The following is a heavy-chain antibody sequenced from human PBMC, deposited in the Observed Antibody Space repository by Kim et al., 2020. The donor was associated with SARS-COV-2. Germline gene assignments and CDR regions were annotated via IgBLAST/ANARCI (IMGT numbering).Heavy chain of an antibody. Sequence: GGSLRLSCAASGFSVSNTAMNWVRQAPGKGLEWVAAISGHGRDTYYGDSVKGRLTISRDTSMNALYLQMNSLRPGDTAIYYCAKDIWDYSGMEAWGQGTT. J-gene: IGHJ6*02. D-gene: IGHD3-16*01. CDR2: ISGHGRDT. CDR3: AKDIWDYSGMEA. CDR1: GFSVSNTA. V-gene: IGHV3-23*01.